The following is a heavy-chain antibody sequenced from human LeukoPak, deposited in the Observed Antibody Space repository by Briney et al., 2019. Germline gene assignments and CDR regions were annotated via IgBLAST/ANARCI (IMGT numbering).Heavy chain of an antibody. D-gene: IGHD5-18*01. CDR3: ARHEEGGYSYGLGDY. J-gene: IGHJ4*02. V-gene: IGHV5-51*01. CDR1: GYTFTSYR. CDR2: IYPGDSDT. Sequence: PGESLKISCKGSGYTFTSYRIGWVRQMPGKGLEWMGIIYPGDSDTRYSPSFQGQVTISADKSISTAYLQWSSLKASDTAMYYCARHEEGGYSYGLGDYWGQGTLVTVSS.